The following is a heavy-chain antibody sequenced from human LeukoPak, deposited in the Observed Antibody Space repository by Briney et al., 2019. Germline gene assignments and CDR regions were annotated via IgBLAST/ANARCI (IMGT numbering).Heavy chain of an antibody. CDR1: GFTFSSYA. CDR3: AKGYGRAGYCSGGSCYSVDY. J-gene: IGHJ4*02. D-gene: IGHD2-15*01. CDR2: ISGSGGST. Sequence: GGSLRPSCAASGFTFSSYAMSWVRQAPGKGLEWVSAISGSGGSTYYADSVKGRFTISRDNSKNTLYLQMNSLRAEDTAVYYCAKGYGRAGYCSGGSCYSVDYWGQGTLVTVSS. V-gene: IGHV3-23*01.